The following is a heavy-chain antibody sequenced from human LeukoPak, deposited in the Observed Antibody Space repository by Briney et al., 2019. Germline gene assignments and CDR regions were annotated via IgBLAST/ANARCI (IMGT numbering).Heavy chain of an antibody. D-gene: IGHD2-2*01. J-gene: IGHJ6*02. Sequence: GGSLRLSCTASGFTFGDYAMSWFRQAPGKGLEWVGFIRSKAYGGTTESAASVIGRFTISRDDSKSIAYLQMNSLKTEDTAVYYCRAPQLLSPEWGYYYGMDVWGQGTTVTVSS. V-gene: IGHV3-49*03. CDR2: IRSKAYGGTT. CDR1: GFTFGDYA. CDR3: RAPQLLSPEWGYYYGMDV.